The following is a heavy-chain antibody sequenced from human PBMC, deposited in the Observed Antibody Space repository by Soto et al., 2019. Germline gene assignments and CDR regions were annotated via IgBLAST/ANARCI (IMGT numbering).Heavy chain of an antibody. J-gene: IGHJ4*02. D-gene: IGHD5-18*01. CDR2: IYDSGST. Sequence: SETLSLTCTVSGASTSGNYWSWIRQPPGKGLEWIGYIYDSGSTNYSPSLQSRVTMSVDRSKNQFSLALTSVTAADTAVYYCARVRGYSYGYGSFDYWGQGTLVTVSS. CDR3: ARVRGYSYGYGSFDY. CDR1: GASTSGNY. V-gene: IGHV4-59*01.